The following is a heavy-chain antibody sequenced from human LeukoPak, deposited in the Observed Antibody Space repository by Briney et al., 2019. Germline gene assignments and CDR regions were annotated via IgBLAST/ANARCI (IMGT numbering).Heavy chain of an antibody. CDR3: ARYPKHAVAGSGFAFDI. CDR1: GGSISSSN. CDR2: IYTSGST. V-gene: IGHV4-4*07. J-gene: IGHJ3*02. D-gene: IGHD6-19*01. Sequence: APLSLTCTASGGSISSSNWGWIRQPAGKVLGWIGRIYTSGSTNYNPSLKSRVTMSVDTSKNQFSLKLSSVTAADTAVYYCARYPKHAVAGSGFAFDIWGQGTMATVSS.